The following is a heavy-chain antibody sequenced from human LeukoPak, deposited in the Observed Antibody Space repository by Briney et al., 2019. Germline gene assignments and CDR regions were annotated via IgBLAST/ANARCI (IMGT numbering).Heavy chain of an antibody. CDR1: GFSLTPGRAG. Sequence: SGPTLVNPTQALTLTCTFSGFSLTPGRAGVGWIRQPQGKALEWLAHISCDDDERYSPSLKSRLTIAKDTSKNQVVLTMTNMDPVDTATYYCARRNMIIISNAFDIWGQGTMVTVSS. CDR3: ARRNMIIISNAFDI. CDR2: ISCDDDE. V-gene: IGHV2-5*02. D-gene: IGHD3-16*01. J-gene: IGHJ3*02.